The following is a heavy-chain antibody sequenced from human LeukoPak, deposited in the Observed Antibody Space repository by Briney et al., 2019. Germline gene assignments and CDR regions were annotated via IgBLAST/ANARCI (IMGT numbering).Heavy chain of an antibody. D-gene: IGHD1-26*01. Sequence: SQTLSLTCTVSGGSISSGGYYWSWIRQPPGKGLEWIGYIYHSGSTYYNPSLKSRVTISVDRSKNQFSLKLSSVTAADTAVYYCARAAASIVGATIDYWGQGTLVTVSS. CDR3: ARAAASIVGATIDY. J-gene: IGHJ4*02. V-gene: IGHV4-30-2*01. CDR1: GGSISSGGYY. CDR2: IYHSGST.